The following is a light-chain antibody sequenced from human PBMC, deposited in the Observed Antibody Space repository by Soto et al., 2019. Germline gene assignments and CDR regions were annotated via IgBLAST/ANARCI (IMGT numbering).Light chain of an antibody. CDR2: GAS. CDR3: QQYGSSPRT. V-gene: IGKV3-20*01. J-gene: IGKJ1*01. Sequence: EIVLTQSPGTLSLSPGERATLSCRASQSVSSYLAWYQQKPGQAPRLLIYGASIRAAGIPDRFSGSGSGTDFTLTIRRLEPDDFAVYYCQQYGSSPRTFGQGTTGDIK. CDR1: QSVSSY.